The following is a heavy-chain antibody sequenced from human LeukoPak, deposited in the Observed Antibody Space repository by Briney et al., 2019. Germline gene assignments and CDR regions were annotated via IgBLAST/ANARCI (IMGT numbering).Heavy chain of an antibody. J-gene: IGHJ5*02. Sequence: PETLSLTCAVYGGSFSGYYWSWIRQPPGKGLEWIGEINHSGSTNYSPSLKSRVTISVGTSKNQFSLKLSSVTAADTAVYYCARGGYSYGYRNWFDPWGQGTLVTVSS. CDR2: INHSGST. CDR3: ARGGYSYGYRNWFDP. D-gene: IGHD5-18*01. CDR1: GGSFSGYY. V-gene: IGHV4-34*01.